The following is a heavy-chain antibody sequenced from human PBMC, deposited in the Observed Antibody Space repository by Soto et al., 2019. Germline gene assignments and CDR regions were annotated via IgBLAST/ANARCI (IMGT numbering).Heavy chain of an antibody. Sequence: QVQLVQSGAEEKKPGASVKVSCQASGYTFTRYAMHWVRQAPVQRFEWMGWINTDNGNTKYSQKFQGRVAFTRDTSASTAYMELSSLRSEDTAVYYCGRGLGWIDPWGQGTLVIVSS. CDR3: GRGLGWIDP. CDR1: GYTFTRYA. V-gene: IGHV1-3*04. J-gene: IGHJ5*02. CDR2: INTDNGNT.